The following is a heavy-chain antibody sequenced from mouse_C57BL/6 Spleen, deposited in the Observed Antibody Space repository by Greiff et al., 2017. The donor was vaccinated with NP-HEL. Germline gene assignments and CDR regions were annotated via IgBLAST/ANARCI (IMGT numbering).Heavy chain of an antibody. CDR3: ARSGDYDEWFAY. CDR1: GYTFTDYY. Sequence: EVQLQQSGPELVKPGASVKISCKASGYTFTDYYMNWVKQSHGKSLEWIGDINPNNGGTSYNQKFKGKATLTVDKSSSTAYMELRSLTSEDSAVYYCARSGDYDEWFAYWGQGTLVTVSA. CDR2: INPNNGGT. J-gene: IGHJ3*01. D-gene: IGHD2-4*01. V-gene: IGHV1-26*01.